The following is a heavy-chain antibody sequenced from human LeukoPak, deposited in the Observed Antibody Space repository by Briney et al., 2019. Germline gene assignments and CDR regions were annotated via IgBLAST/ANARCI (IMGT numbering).Heavy chain of an antibody. J-gene: IGHJ4*02. V-gene: IGHV3-48*03. D-gene: IGHD6-19*01. CDR3: TRTQYSSGWTFDY. Sequence: GRSLRLSCAASGFTFSIYEMNWVRQAPGKGLEWVAYITSSGSIIQYADSVKGRFTISRDNAKNSLYLQMNSLRAEDTAVYYCTRTQYSSGWTFDYWGQGTLVTVSS. CDR1: GFTFSIYE. CDR2: ITSSGSII.